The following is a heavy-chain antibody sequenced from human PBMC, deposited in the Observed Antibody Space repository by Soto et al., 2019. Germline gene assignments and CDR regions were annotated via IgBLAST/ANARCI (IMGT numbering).Heavy chain of an antibody. CDR3: ARDPLTVGACFDY. D-gene: IGHD1-26*01. V-gene: IGHV4-31*03. CDR2: IYYIGST. Sequence: ASETLSLTCTVSGGPISSGGYYWSWIRQHPGKGLEWIGYIYYIGSTYYKTSLKSRVTISIETSKKKFSLKLSSVTSADTAVYYCARDPLTVGACFDYSGQRTL. CDR1: GGPISSGGYY. J-gene: IGHJ4*02.